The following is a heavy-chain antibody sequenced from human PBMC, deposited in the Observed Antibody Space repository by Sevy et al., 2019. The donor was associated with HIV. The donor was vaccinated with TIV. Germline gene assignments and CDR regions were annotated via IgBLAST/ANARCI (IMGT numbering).Heavy chain of an antibody. CDR2: ISSSSSYI. Sequence: GGSLRLSCAVSGFTFSSYTMNWVRQAPGKGLEWVSSISSSSSYIYYADSVKGRFTISRDNAKNSLYLQMNSLRAEDRAVDYGAREEEDYVWGTSRDLTFFDYWGQGTLVTVSS. J-gene: IGHJ4*02. D-gene: IGHD3-16*02. V-gene: IGHV3-21*01. CDR1: GFTFSSYT. CDR3: AREEEDYVWGTSRDLTFFDY.